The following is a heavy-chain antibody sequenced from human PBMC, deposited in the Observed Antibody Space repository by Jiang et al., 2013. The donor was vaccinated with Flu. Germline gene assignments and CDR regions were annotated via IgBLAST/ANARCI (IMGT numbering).Heavy chain of an antibody. CDR3: ARDRAETFYHDNSPFPDALDM. D-gene: IGHD3-22*01. J-gene: IGHJ3*02. CDR1: GFTFSSYW. V-gene: IGHV3-7*03. CDR2: IKHDGSEK. Sequence: ESGGGLVQPGGSLRLSCATSGFTFSSYWMSWVRQAPGKGLEWVANIKHDGSEKYFVDSVKGRFTISRDNAKNSLYLQMNSLRAEDTAVYYCARDRAETFYHDNSPFPDALDMWGQGTMVTVSS.